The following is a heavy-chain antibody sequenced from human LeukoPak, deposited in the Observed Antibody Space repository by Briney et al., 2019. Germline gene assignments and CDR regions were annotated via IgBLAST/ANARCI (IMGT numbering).Heavy chain of an antibody. CDR1: GYTFTGYY. V-gene: IGHV1-2*02. Sequence: ASVKVSCKASGYTFTGYYMHWVRQAPGQGLEWMGWINPNSGGTDYAQKFQGRVTMTRDASISTAYMELSRLRSDVTAVYYCARDRDYGGIFADWGQGTLVTVSS. CDR3: ARDRDYGGIFAD. J-gene: IGHJ4*02. CDR2: INPNSGGT. D-gene: IGHD4-17*01.